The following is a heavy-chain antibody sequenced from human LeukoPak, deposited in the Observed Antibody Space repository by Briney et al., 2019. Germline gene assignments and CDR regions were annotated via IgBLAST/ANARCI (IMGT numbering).Heavy chain of an antibody. D-gene: IGHD3-10*01. J-gene: IGHJ4*02. CDR1: GYTFSGYY. V-gene: IGHV1-2*02. Sequence: EASVTVSCKASGYTFSGYYIHWMRQAPGQGLEWVGWISPHNGGANYAQKFLGRVTMTMDTSISTVYMELTSLTSDDTAVYYCARQYYGSGKYYHYWGQGTLVTVSS. CDR2: ISPHNGGA. CDR3: ARQYYGSGKYYHY.